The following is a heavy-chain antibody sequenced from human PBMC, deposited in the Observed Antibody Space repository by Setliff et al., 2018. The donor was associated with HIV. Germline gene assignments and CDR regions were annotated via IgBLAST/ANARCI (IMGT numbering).Heavy chain of an antibody. J-gene: IGHJ4*02. V-gene: IGHV4-61*02. CDR3: ARDHDYYASSKSWGFDY. Sequence: SETLSLTCTVSGDSISSGGYYWSWIRQPAGKGLEWIGRIYTSGSTNYNPSLKSRVTISIDTSKNQFSLKLRSLTAADTAVYYCARDHDYYASSKSWGFDYWGQGTLVTVSS. CDR1: GDSISSGGYY. CDR2: IYTSGST. D-gene: IGHD3-22*01.